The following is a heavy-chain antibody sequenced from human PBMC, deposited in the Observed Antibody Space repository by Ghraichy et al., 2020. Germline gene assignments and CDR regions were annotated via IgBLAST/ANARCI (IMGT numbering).Heavy chain of an antibody. CDR3: ARGSTVVRFYYYDGMDV. Sequence: GESLNISCVGSGFSLSTYSMNWVRQSPGKGLEWVSYITSSGRTISYADSVKGRFTISSDNAQNSLYLQMNSLRDDDTAVYYCARGSTVVRFYYYDGMDVWGQGTTVTVSS. CDR2: ITSSGRTI. D-gene: IGHD4-23*01. CDR1: GFSLSTYS. V-gene: IGHV3-48*02. J-gene: IGHJ6*02.